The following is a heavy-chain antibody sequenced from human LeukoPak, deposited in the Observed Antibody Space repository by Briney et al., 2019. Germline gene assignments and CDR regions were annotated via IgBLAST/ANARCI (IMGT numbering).Heavy chain of an antibody. CDR2: IIPIFGTA. D-gene: IGHD3-3*01. J-gene: IGHJ4*02. CDR1: GGTFSSYA. V-gene: IGHV1-69*05. CDR3: ANSRYDFWSGYLDY. Sequence: SVRVSFKASGGTFSSYAISGVGQAPGQGLEWRGGIIPIFGTANYAQKFQGRVTITTDESTSTAYMELSSLRSEDTAVYYCANSRYDFWSGYLDYWGQGTLVTVSS.